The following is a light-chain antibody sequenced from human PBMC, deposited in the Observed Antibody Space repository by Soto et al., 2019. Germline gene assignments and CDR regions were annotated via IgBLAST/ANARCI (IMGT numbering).Light chain of an antibody. CDR2: DAS. V-gene: IGKV1-5*01. CDR3: QHLNSYPIT. Sequence: DIQMTQSPSTLSGSVGDRVTITCRASQTISSWLAWYQQKPGKAPKLLIYDASSLESGVPSRFSGSGSVTDFTLTISSLQPEDFATYYCQHLNSYPITFGQGTRLEIK. CDR1: QTISSW. J-gene: IGKJ5*01.